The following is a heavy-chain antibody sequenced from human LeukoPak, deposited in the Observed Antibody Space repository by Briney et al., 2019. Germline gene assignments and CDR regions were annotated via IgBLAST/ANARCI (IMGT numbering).Heavy chain of an antibody. Sequence: SETLSLTCSVSGGSVSSSSYYWGWIRQPPGKGLEWIGSIYYSGSTYYNPSLKSRVTISVDTSKNQFSLKLRSVTAADTAVYYCARTGGRFDYWGQGTLVTVSS. V-gene: IGHV4-39*07. CDR1: GGSVSSSSYY. D-gene: IGHD1-14*01. J-gene: IGHJ4*02. CDR2: IYYSGST. CDR3: ARTGGRFDY.